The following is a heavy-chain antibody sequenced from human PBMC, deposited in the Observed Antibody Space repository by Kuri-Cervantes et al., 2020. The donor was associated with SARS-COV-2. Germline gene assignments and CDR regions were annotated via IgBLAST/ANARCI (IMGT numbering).Heavy chain of an antibody. J-gene: IGHJ3*02. V-gene: IGHV1-69*13. CDR3: ARDRRGATRPDAFDI. CDR2: IIPIFGKA. CDR1: GGTFSSYA. Sequence: SVKVSCKASGGTFSSYAISWVRQAPGQGLEWMGGIIPIFGKANYAQKFQGRVTITADESTSTAYMELSSLRSDDTAVYYCARDRRGATRPDAFDIWGQGKMVTVSS. D-gene: IGHD3-10*01.